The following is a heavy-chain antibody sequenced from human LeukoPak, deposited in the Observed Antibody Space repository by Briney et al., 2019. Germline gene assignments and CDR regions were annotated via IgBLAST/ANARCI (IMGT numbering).Heavy chain of an antibody. CDR3: SRESGAFSPFGY. CDR2: IPLSGLT. Sequence: TSETLSPTGGVSGGAISSTNWYSWVRQPPGQWLEWIGAIPLSGLTNYNPSLKTRATMPLAKPTALPSLTLTSWTPPDPAGHSFSRESGAFSPFGYWGQGTLVTVTS. J-gene: IGHJ4*02. D-gene: IGHD1-26*01. V-gene: IGHV4-4*02. CDR1: GGAISSTNW.